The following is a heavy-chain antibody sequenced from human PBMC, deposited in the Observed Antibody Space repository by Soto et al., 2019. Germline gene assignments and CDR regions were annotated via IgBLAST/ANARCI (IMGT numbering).Heavy chain of an antibody. CDR1: GYTFTSFG. Sequence: QVQLVQSGAEVKKPGASVKVSCKASGYTFTSFGISWVRQAPGQGLEWMGWISAYNGNTNYAENLPCRVTMTTDTSTSTAYMELRSLRSDDTAVYYCARDHRGGTDAFDIWGQGTMVTVSS. CDR2: ISAYNGNT. J-gene: IGHJ3*02. CDR3: ARDHRGGTDAFDI. V-gene: IGHV1-18*01. D-gene: IGHD2-15*01.